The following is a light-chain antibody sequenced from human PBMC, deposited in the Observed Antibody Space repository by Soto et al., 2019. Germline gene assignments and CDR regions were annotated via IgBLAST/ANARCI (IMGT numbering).Light chain of an antibody. CDR1: QTISSS. CDR2: AAS. CDR3: QQSYSSPQMYT. V-gene: IGKV1-39*01. Sequence: DIQMTQSPSSLSASVGDRVTITCRASQTISSSLNWYQQKPGKAPDLLIYAASNLQSGVPSRFSGSGSGSDLTLTISSLQPEDFAKYYCQQSYSSPQMYTFGQGTRLEIK. J-gene: IGKJ2*01.